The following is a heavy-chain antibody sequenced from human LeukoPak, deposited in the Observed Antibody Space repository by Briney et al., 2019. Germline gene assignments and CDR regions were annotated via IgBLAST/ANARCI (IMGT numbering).Heavy chain of an antibody. V-gene: IGHV4-39*07. Sequence: SETLSLTCTVSGGSISSSSYYWGWIRQPPGKGLEWIGSIYHSGSTYYNPSLKSRVTISVDTSKNQFSLKLSSVTAADTAVYYCARGANGYGSWYSSDYYYMDVWGKGTTVTVSS. CDR1: GGSISSSSYY. CDR2: IYHSGST. J-gene: IGHJ6*03. CDR3: ARGANGYGSWYSSDYYYMDV. D-gene: IGHD6-13*01.